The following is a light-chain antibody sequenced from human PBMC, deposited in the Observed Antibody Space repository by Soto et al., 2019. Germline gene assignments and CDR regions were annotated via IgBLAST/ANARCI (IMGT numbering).Light chain of an antibody. V-gene: IGKV3-20*01. CDR1: QDVSSSF. Sequence: EIVLTQSPGTLSLSPGERATLSCRASQDVSSSFLAWYQQKPGQAPRLLIYGASSRATGMPDRFSGSGSGTDFTLTITRLEPEDFAVYYCQQFGTSPYTFGQGTKLEIK. CDR3: QQFGTSPYT. J-gene: IGKJ2*01. CDR2: GAS.